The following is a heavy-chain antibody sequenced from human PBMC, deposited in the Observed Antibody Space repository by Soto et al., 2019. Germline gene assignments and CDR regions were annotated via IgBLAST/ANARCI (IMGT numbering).Heavy chain of an antibody. D-gene: IGHD6-25*01. Sequence: QVQLVASGGGVVQPGRSLRLSCAASGFTFSSYGMHWVRQAPGKGLEWVAVISYDGSNKYYADSVKGRFTISRDNSKNTLYLQMNSLRAEDTAVYYCAKDRRPNSYYGMDVWGQGTTVTVSS. CDR2: ISYDGSNK. J-gene: IGHJ6*02. CDR3: AKDRRPNSYYGMDV. V-gene: IGHV3-30*18. CDR1: GFTFSSYG.